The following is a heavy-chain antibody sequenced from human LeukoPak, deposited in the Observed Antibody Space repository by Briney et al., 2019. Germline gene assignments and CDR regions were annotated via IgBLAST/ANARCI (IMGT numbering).Heavy chain of an antibody. CDR3: AGGGSSGYPQDY. Sequence: SVKVPCKASGGTFSSYTISWVRQAPGQGLEWMGRIIPILGIANYAQKFQGRVTITADKSTSTAYMELSSLRSEDTAVYYCAGGGSSGYPQDYWGQGTLVTVSS. CDR2: IIPILGIA. V-gene: IGHV1-69*02. D-gene: IGHD3-22*01. J-gene: IGHJ4*02. CDR1: GGTFSSYT.